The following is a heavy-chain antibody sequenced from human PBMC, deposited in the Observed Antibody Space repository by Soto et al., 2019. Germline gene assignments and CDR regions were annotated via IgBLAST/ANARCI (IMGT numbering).Heavy chain of an antibody. CDR2: IWYDGSNK. CDR1: GFTFSSYG. Sequence: QVQLVESGGGVVQPGRSLRLSCAASGFTFSSYGMHWVRQAPGKGLEWVAVIWYDGSNKYYADSVKGRFTISRDNSKNTLYLQMNSLRAEDTAVYYGARSDGVRGVIINTYYFDYWGQGTLVTVSS. J-gene: IGHJ4*02. D-gene: IGHD3-10*01. V-gene: IGHV3-33*01. CDR3: ARSDGVRGVIINTYYFDY.